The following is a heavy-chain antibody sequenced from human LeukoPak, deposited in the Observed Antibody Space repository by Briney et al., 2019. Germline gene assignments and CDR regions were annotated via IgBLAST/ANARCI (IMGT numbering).Heavy chain of an antibody. CDR2: ISSDGSST. CDR1: GFTFSDYW. Sequence: GGSLRLSCAASGFTFSDYWMHCVRQAPGKGLVWVSRISSDGSSTSYADSVKGRFTVSRDNAKNTLYLQMNSLRAEDTAVYYCARGVSEYYYDSSGYYTGSYDPWGQGTLVTVSS. J-gene: IGHJ5*02. CDR3: ARGVSEYYYDSSGYYTGSYDP. V-gene: IGHV3-74*01. D-gene: IGHD3-22*01.